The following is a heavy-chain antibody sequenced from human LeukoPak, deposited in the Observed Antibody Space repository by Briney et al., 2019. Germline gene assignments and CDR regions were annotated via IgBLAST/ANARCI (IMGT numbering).Heavy chain of an antibody. CDR1: GASVNTYF. CDR3: ARMGVGATYDAFDI. Sequence: PGESLSLTCAVSGASVNTYFSSWVRQPPGKGLEWLGYIYYRGRNNYNPPLKGRVTISGDTPKNQCFLKVTSVSAANPRVYYCARMGVGATYDAFDIWGQRTMVTVSS. CDR2: IYYRGRN. D-gene: IGHD1-26*01. V-gene: IGHV4-59*02. J-gene: IGHJ3*02.